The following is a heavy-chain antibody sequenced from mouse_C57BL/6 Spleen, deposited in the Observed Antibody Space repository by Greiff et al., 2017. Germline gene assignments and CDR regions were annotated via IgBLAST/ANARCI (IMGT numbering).Heavy chain of an antibody. CDR3: TTGYGSSHYCDY. CDR1: GFNIKDYY. V-gene: IGHV14-1*01. D-gene: IGHD1-1*01. J-gene: IGHJ2*01. CDR2: IDPEDGDT. Sequence: EVQLQQSGAELVRPGASVKLSCTASGFNIKDYYMHWVKQRPEQGLEWIGRIDPEDGDTEYAPKFQGKATMTADTSSNTAYLQLSSLTSEDTAVYYCTTGYGSSHYCDYWGQGTTLTVSS.